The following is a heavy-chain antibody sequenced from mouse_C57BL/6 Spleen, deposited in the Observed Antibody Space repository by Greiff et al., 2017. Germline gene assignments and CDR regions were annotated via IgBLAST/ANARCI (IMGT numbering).Heavy chain of an antibody. V-gene: IGHV3-6*01. D-gene: IGHD2-4*01. CDR1: GYSITSGYY. CDR3: ARGGMIKNYFDY. J-gene: IGHJ2*01. Sequence: EVKLQESGPGLVKPSQSLSLTCSVTGYSITSGYYWNWIRQFPGNKLEWMGYISYDGSNNYNPSLKNRISITRDTSKNQFFLKLNSVTTEDTATYYCARGGMIKNYFDYWGQGTTLTVSS. CDR2: ISYDGSN.